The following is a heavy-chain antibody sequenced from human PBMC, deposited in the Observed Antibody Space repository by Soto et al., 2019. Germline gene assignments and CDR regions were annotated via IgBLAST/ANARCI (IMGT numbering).Heavy chain of an antibody. CDR1: GGSISSYY. Sequence: SETLSLTCTVSGGSISSYYWSWIRQPPGKGLEWIGYIYYTGSTNYNPSLKSRVTISVDTSKNQFSLKLSSVTAADTAVYYCARALPMGRGVISYYFDFWGQGTLVTVSS. V-gene: IGHV4-59*01. CDR3: ARALPMGRGVISYYFDF. CDR2: IYYTGST. J-gene: IGHJ4*02. D-gene: IGHD3-10*01.